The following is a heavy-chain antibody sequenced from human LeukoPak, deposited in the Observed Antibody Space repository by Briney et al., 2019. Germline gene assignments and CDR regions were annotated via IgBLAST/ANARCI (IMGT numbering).Heavy chain of an antibody. Sequence: GGSQRLSCVASGFTFSNYAMTWVRQAPGKGLEWVSSISGGGGLTYYADSVKGRFTISRENSKNTLYLQVNSLRAEDTAKYYCAKDATSSWSAPFDYWGQGTLVTVSS. D-gene: IGHD6-13*01. CDR1: GFTFSNYA. J-gene: IGHJ4*02. CDR2: ISGGGGLT. CDR3: AKDATSSWSAPFDY. V-gene: IGHV3-23*01.